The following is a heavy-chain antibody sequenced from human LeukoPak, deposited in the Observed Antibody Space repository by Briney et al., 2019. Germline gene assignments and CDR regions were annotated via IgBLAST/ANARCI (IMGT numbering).Heavy chain of an antibody. CDR2: ISSSSSYI. CDR1: GFTFSSYS. CDR3: ARDFRSSSWYHGYFDY. J-gene: IGHJ4*02. V-gene: IGHV3-21*01. D-gene: IGHD6-13*01. Sequence: PGGSLRLSCAASGFTFSSYSMNWVRQAPGKGLEWVSSISSSSSYIYYADSVKGRFTISRDNAKNSLYLQMNSLRAEDTAVYYCARDFRSSSWYHGYFDYWGRGTLVTVSS.